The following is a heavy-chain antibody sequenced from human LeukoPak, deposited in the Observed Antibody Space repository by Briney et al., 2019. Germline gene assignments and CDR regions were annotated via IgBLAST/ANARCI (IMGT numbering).Heavy chain of an antibody. CDR1: GFTVSSNY. V-gene: IGHV3-53*01. J-gene: IGHJ4*02. Sequence: GGSLRLSCAASGFTVSSNYMSWVRQAPGKGLEWASVIYSGGSTYYADSVKGRFTISRDNSKNTLYLQMNSLRAEDTAVYYCARNHITMTRGAFDYWGQGTLVTVSS. D-gene: IGHD3-10*01. CDR3: ARNHITMTRGAFDY. CDR2: IYSGGST.